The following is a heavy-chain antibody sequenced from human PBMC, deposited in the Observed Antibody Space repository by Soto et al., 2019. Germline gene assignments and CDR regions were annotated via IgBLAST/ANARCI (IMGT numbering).Heavy chain of an antibody. J-gene: IGHJ5*02. D-gene: IGHD3-9*01. V-gene: IGHV1-2*02. CDR1: GYTFTAFY. CDR3: TTLRLDP. Sequence: VSVKVSCKASGYTFTAFYMNWVRQAPGQGLEWMGWVNPNTGVTKYAQKFQGRVTMTRDTSINTAYMELSGLTSDDTAVYYCTTLRLDPWGQGTLVTVSS. CDR2: VNPNTGVT.